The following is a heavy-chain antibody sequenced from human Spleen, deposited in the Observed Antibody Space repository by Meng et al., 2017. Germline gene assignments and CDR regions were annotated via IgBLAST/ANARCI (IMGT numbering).Heavy chain of an antibody. Sequence: VQLQKWGAGLLNLSAPLSRSCAVYGGSCSDHDWSWIRQPPGKGLEWVGGINRSGSTTYNASLKSRVTISVDTSKNQFSLKLSSVTAADTAVYYCASQSLQPFTIFWGQGTLVTVSS. J-gene: IGHJ4*02. V-gene: IGHV4-34*01. CDR2: INRSGST. CDR1: GGSCSDHD. CDR3: ASQSLQPFTIF. D-gene: IGHD3-3*01.